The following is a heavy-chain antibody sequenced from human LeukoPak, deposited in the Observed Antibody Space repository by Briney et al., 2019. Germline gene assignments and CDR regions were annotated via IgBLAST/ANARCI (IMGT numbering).Heavy chain of an antibody. V-gene: IGHV3-33*01. D-gene: IGHD7-27*01. CDR1: GFTFRNYG. J-gene: IGHJ4*02. CDR3: ARDRNWGSAAHHFDL. CDR2: IWYDGSNK. Sequence: GGSLRLSCAASGFTFRNYGMHWVRQAPGKGLEWVAVIWYDGSNKIYADAVKGRFTFSRDNSKNMLYLQMNSLRAEDTAVYYCARDRNWGSAAHHFDLWGPGTLVSVSS.